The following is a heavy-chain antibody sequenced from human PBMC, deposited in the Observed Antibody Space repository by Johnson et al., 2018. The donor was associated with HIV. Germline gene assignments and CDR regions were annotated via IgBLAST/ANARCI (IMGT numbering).Heavy chain of an antibody. Sequence: VQLVESGGGLVQPGRSLRLSCAASGFTFEDYAMHWVRQPPGKGLEWVSSIRWNSGSIGYADSVQGRFTISRDNSQKTLYLQMGSLRAEDMAVYYCARGALSPAAPDAFDIWGQGTMVTVSS. V-gene: IGHV3-9*03. CDR3: ARGALSPAAPDAFDI. CDR2: IRWNSGSI. CDR1: GFTFEDYA. D-gene: IGHD6-13*01. J-gene: IGHJ3*02.